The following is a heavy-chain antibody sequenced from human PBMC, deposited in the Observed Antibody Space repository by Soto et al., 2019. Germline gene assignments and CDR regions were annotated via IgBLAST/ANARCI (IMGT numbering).Heavy chain of an antibody. CDR1: GDPIGSGDFY. CDR3: ARDLIVFDTTGFHF. V-gene: IGHV4-30-4*01. J-gene: IGHJ4*01. Sequence: QVLLQASGPGLVKASQTLSLDCTVSGDPIGSGDFYWTWIRQTPERGLEWIGNIHHSGTTSYNPSLGSRLSISMDTSRNVFSLSLTSVTVADTAVYFCARDLIVFDTTGFHFWGRGILVSV. D-gene: IGHD3-9*01. CDR2: IHHSGTT.